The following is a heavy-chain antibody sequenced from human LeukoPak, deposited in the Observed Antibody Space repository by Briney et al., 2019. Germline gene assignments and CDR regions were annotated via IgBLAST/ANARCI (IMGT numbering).Heavy chain of an antibody. D-gene: IGHD3-10*01. CDR2: IYHSGST. CDR1: GYSISSGYY. CDR3: GRLGSLYYHASGNYPDAFDI. Sequence: PSETLSLTCTVSGYSISSGYYWGWIRQPPGKGLEWIGSIYHSGSTYYNPSLKSRVTISVDTSKNHFSLKLSSVTAADTAVYYCGRLGSLYYHASGNYPDAFDIWGQGTMVTVSS. V-gene: IGHV4-38-2*02. J-gene: IGHJ3*02.